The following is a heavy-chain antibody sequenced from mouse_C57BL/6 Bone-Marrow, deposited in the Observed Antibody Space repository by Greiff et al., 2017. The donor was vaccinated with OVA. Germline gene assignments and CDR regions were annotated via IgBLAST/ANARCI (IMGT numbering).Heavy chain of an antibody. Sequence: EVMLVESGGGLVKPGGSLKLSCAASGFTFSSYTMSWVRQTPEKRLEWVATISGGGGNTYYPDSVTGRFTISRDNAKNTLYMQMSSLRSEDTALYYCARRRRSHYYGSKYYDMDYWGQGTSVTVSS. CDR1: GFTFSSYT. CDR2: ISGGGGNT. CDR3: ARRRRSHYYGSKYYDMDY. V-gene: IGHV5-9*01. D-gene: IGHD1-1*01. J-gene: IGHJ4*01.